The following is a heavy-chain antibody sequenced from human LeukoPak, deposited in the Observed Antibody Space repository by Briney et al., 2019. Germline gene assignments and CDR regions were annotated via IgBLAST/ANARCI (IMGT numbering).Heavy chain of an antibody. V-gene: IGHV1-46*03. CDR1: GYTFTSYY. CDR2: INPSGGST. CDR3: ARAIDMIVVVSGLDAFDI. D-gene: IGHD3-22*01. Sequence: ASVKVSCKASGYTFTSYYKHWVQQAPGQGLEWMGIINPSGGSTSYAQKFQGRVTMTRDTSTSTVYMELSSLRSEDTAVYYCARAIDMIVVVSGLDAFDIWGQGTMVTVSS. J-gene: IGHJ3*02.